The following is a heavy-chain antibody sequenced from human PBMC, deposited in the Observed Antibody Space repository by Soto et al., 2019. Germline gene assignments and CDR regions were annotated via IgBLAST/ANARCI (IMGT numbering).Heavy chain of an antibody. V-gene: IGHV4-4*02. Sequence: SETLSLTCAVSVGSISNSNWWSWVRQPPGKGLEWIGNIYHSGSTXYXXSLXXXXTISIDKSXNQFSLKLSSVTAADTSVYYWARVGHTYGYFDFDDWGKGSRVTV. CDR1: VGSISNSNW. D-gene: IGHD5-18*01. CDR2: IYHSGST. J-gene: IGHJ4*02. CDR3: ARVGHTYGYFDFDD.